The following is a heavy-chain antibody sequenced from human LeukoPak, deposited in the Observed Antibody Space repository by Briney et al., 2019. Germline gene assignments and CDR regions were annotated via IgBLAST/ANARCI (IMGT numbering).Heavy chain of an antibody. CDR1: VGIFANYA. CDR2: IIPIFGSG. D-gene: IGHD3-3*01. V-gene: IGHV1-69*01. J-gene: IGHJ4*02. CDR3: AKGHDDFRQFDF. Sequence: ASVTVSFTSSVGIFANYAISWVRKAPGQGLEWMGGIIPIFGSGHSAQKFQGRLTITADESTRTTYMELSSLRSEDTAVYYCAKGHDDFRQFDFWGQGTLVIVSS.